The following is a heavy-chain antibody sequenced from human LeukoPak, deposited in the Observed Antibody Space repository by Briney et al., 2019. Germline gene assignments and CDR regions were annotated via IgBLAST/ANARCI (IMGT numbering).Heavy chain of an antibody. CDR2: INPNSGGT. J-gene: IGHJ6*03. CDR3: ARDSGSGGSPHMYYYYYYMDV. D-gene: IGHD2-15*01. V-gene: IGHV1-2*02. CDR1: GYTFTGYY. Sequence: ASVKVSCEASGYTFTGYYMHWVRQAPGQGLEWMGWINPNSGGTNYAQKFQGRVTMTRDTSISTAYMELSRLRSDDTAVYYCARDSGSGGSPHMYYYYYYMDVWGKGTTVTVSS.